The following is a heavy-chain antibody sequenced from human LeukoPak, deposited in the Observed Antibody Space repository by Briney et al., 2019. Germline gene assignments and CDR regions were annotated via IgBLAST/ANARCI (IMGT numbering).Heavy chain of an antibody. CDR2: IYYSGST. V-gene: IGHV4-59*08. Sequence: PSETLSLTCTVSGGSISSYYWSWIRQPPGKGLEWIGYIYYSGSTNYNPSLKSRVTISVDTSKNQFSLKPSSVTAADTAVYYCARSSGYSSPDAFDIWGQGTMVTVSS. D-gene: IGHD3-22*01. CDR3: ARSSGYSSPDAFDI. J-gene: IGHJ3*02. CDR1: GGSISSYY.